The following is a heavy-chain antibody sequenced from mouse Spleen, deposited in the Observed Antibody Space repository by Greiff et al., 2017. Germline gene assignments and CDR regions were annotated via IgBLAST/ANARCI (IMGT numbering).Heavy chain of an antibody. Sequence: QVQLKESGPELVKPGASVKISCKASGYAFSSSWMNWVKQRPGKGLEWIGRIYPGDGDTNYNGKFKGKATLTADKSSSTAYMQLSSLTSEDSAVYFCAVITTVVSYYYAMDYWGQGTSVTVSS. CDR3: AVITTVVSYYYAMDY. CDR1: GYAFSSSW. CDR2: IYPGDGDT. D-gene: IGHD1-1*01. V-gene: IGHV1-82*01. J-gene: IGHJ4*01.